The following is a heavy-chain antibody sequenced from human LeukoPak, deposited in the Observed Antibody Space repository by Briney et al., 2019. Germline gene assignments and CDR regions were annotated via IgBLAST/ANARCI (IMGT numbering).Heavy chain of an antibody. CDR3: TTYRFPMPPPLSGYYSYYFDY. CDR2: IKSKTDGGTT. V-gene: IGHV3-15*01. Sequence: KPGGSLRLSCAASGFTFSNAWMSWVRQAPGKGLEWVGRIKSKTDGGTTDYAAPVKGRFTISRDDSKNTLYLQMNSLRTEDTAVYYCTTYRFPMPPPLSGYYSYYFDYWGQGTLVTVSS. J-gene: IGHJ4*02. D-gene: IGHD3-22*01. CDR1: GFTFSNAW.